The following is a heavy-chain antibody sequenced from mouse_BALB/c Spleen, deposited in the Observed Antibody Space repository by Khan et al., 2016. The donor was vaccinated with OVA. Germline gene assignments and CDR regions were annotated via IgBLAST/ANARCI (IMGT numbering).Heavy chain of an antibody. J-gene: IGHJ4*01. CDR3: AREGLRGVAMDY. Sequence: QVQLKQSGPELVKPGAFMKISCKASGYTFTSYDINWVKQRPGQGLEWIGWIYPGDGTTKYNEKFKGKVSLTADISSSTAYMHLSSLTSENSAVYFCAREGLRGVAMDYWGQGTSVTVSS. CDR2: IYPGDGTT. CDR1: GYTFTSYD. V-gene: IGHV1S56*01. D-gene: IGHD2-4*01.